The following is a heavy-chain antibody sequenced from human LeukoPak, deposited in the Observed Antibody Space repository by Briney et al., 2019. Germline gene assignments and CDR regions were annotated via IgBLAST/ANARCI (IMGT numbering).Heavy chain of an antibody. D-gene: IGHD4-17*01. CDR1: GGSISSSYSY. CDR3: ARNTV. V-gene: IGHV4-39*07. J-gene: IGHJ4*02. Sequence: PSGTLSLTCTVSGGSISSSYSYWGWIRQPPGKGLEWIGEINHSGSTNYNPSLKSRVTISVDTSKNQFSLKLSSVTAADTAVYYCARNTVWGQGTLVTVSS. CDR2: INHSGST.